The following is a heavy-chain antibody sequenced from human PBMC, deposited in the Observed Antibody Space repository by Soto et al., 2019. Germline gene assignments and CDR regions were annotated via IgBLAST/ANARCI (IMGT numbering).Heavy chain of an antibody. Sequence: SETLSLTCTVSGGSISSSSYYWGWIRQPPGKGLEWIGSIYYSGSTYYNPSLKSRVTISVDTSKNQFSLKLSSVTAADTAVYYCAKYSSGWYDDYYYGMDVWGQGTTVTVSS. D-gene: IGHD6-19*01. V-gene: IGHV4-39*01. CDR2: IYYSGST. CDR3: AKYSSGWYDDYYYGMDV. CDR1: GGSISSSSYY. J-gene: IGHJ6*02.